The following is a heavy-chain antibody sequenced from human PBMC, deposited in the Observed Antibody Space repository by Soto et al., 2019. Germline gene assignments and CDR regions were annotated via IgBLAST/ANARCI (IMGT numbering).Heavy chain of an antibody. D-gene: IGHD6-19*01. CDR3: ARYLAVAGYYYFDN. Sequence: QVRLQESGPGLVKPSGTLSLTCAVSSGSISSSYWWTWVRQPPGKGLEWIEEIYHSGSTKFNPSLKSRVTISVDKSKKQFSLKLSSVTAADTAVYYCARYLAVAGYYYFDNWGQGTLVTVSS. V-gene: IGHV4-4*02. CDR1: SGSISSSYW. CDR2: IYHSGST. J-gene: IGHJ4*02.